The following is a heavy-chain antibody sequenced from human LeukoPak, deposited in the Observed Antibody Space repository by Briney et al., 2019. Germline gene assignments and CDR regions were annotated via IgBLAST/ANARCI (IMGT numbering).Heavy chain of an antibody. D-gene: IGHD4-17*01. CDR2: ISSSGSTI. J-gene: IGHJ4*02. CDR3: ANYPIYGDYY. V-gene: IGHV3-48*03. Sequence: PGGSLRLSCAASGFTFSSYEMNWVRQAPGKGLEWVSYISSSGSTIYYADSVKGRFTISRDNAKNSLYLQMNSLRAEDTAVYYCANYPIYGDYYWGQGTLVTVSS. CDR1: GFTFSSYE.